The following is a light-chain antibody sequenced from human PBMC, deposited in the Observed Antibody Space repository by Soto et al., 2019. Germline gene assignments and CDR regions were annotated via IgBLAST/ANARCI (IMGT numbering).Light chain of an antibody. CDR3: QQRSNWPLT. CDR1: QSVGSS. V-gene: IGKV3-11*01. Sequence: EIVLTQSPATLSLSPGERATLSCRASQSVGSSLAWYQQKPGQAPRLLIYDASNRAADIPARFSGSGSGTDFTLTISSLEPEDSPVYYCQQRSNWPLTFRPGTKVDI. CDR2: DAS. J-gene: IGKJ3*01.